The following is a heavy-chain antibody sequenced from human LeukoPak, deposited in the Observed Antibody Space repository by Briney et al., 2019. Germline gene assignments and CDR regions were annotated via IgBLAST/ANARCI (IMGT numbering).Heavy chain of an antibody. V-gene: IGHV4-34*01. CDR3: ARGNGYYDILTGYYIRWFDP. J-gene: IGHJ5*02. CDR1: GGSFSGYY. CDR2: INHSGST. D-gene: IGHD3-9*01. Sequence: SETLSLTCAVYGGSFSGYYWSWIRQPPGKGLEWIGEINHSGSTNYNPSLKSRVTISVDTSKSQFSLKLSSVTAADTAVYYCARGNGYYDILTGYYIRWFDPWGQGTLVTVSS.